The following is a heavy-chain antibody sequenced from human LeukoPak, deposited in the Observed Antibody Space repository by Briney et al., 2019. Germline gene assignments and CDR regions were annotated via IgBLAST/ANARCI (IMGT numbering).Heavy chain of an antibody. D-gene: IGHD2-15*01. V-gene: IGHV2-26*01. J-gene: IGHJ4*02. CDR3: ARITGYCSGGSCRYFDY. CDR2: IFSNDEK. CDR1: GFSLSIARVG. Sequence: ESGPTLVKHPETPRLTSTASGFSLSIARVGARRTRQPPATPLEWLAHIFSNDEKSYSTSLKSRLTISKDTSKSQVVLTMTNMDPVDTATYYCARITGYCSGGSCRYFDYWGQGTLVTVSS.